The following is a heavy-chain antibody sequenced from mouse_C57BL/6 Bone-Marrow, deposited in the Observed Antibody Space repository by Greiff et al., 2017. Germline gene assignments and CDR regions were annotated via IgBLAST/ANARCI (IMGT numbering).Heavy chain of an antibody. J-gene: IGHJ4*01. CDR2: INPNNGGT. D-gene: IGHD2-4*01. V-gene: IGHV1-22*01. CDR1: GYTFTDYN. CDR3: ARPIYYDFLYYAMDY. Sequence: EVQLQQSGPELVKPGASVKMSCKASGYTFTDYNMHWVKQSHGKSLEWIGYINPNNGGTSYNQKFKGKATLTVNKSSSTAYMELRSLTSEDSAVYYCARPIYYDFLYYAMDYWGQGTSVTVSS.